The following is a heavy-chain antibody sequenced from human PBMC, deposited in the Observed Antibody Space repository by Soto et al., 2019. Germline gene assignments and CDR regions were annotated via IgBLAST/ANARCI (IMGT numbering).Heavy chain of an antibody. D-gene: IGHD2-2*01. J-gene: IGHJ6*02. Sequence: GGSLRLSCAASGFTFSSNGMHWVRQAPGKGLEWVAVIWYDGSNKYYADSVKGRFTISRDNSKNTLYLQMNSLRAEDTAVYYCARGIGYCISTSCRPHGMDVWGQGTTVTVSS. CDR2: IWYDGSNK. CDR1: GFTFSSNG. V-gene: IGHV3-33*01. CDR3: ARGIGYCISTSCRPHGMDV.